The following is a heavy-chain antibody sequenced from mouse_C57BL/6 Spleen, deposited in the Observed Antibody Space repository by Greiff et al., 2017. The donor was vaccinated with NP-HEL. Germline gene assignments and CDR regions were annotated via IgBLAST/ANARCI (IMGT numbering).Heavy chain of an antibody. Sequence: QVQLQQPGAELVKPGASVKVSCKASGYTFTSYWMHWVKQRPGQGLEWIGRIHPSDSDTNYNQKFKGKATLTVDKSSSTAYMQLSSLTSEDSAVYYGAMGVDDGYPYYAMDYWGQGTSVTVSS. CDR2: IHPSDSDT. CDR3: AMGVDDGYPYYAMDY. V-gene: IGHV1-74*01. CDR1: GYTFTSYW. J-gene: IGHJ4*01. D-gene: IGHD2-3*01.